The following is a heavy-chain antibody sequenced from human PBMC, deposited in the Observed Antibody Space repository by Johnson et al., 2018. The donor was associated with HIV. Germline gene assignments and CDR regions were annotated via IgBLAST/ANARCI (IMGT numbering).Heavy chain of an antibody. CDR1: GFTFSTYA. D-gene: IGHD1-1*01. J-gene: IGHJ3*02. CDR2: ISSNGVRT. CDR3: AVLTTGRLRVGNFDI. Sequence: VQLVESGGGLVQPGGSLRLSCAASGFTFSTYAMYWVRQATGKGLEYVSGISSNGVRTYYANSVKDRFTVSRDSSNNTLYLQMDSLRIEDTAVYYRAVLTTGRLRVGNFDICGQWTMVTVSS. V-gene: IGHV3-64*01.